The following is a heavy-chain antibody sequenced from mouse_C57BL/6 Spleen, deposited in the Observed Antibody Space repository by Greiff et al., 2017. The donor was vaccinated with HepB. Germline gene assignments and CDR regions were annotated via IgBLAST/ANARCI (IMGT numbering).Heavy chain of an antibody. CDR2: IHPNSGST. Sequence: QVQLQQSGAELVKPGASVKLSCKASGYTFTSYWMHWVKQRPGQGLEWIGMIHPNSGSTNYNEKFKSKATLTVDKSSSTAYMQLSSLTSEDSAVYYCARNPDYYGSSYGYWGQGTTLTVAS. V-gene: IGHV1-64*01. J-gene: IGHJ2*01. CDR1: GYTFTSYW. D-gene: IGHD1-1*01. CDR3: ARNPDYYGSSYGY.